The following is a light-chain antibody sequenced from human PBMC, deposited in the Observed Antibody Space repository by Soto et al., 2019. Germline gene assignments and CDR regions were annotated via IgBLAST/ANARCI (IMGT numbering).Light chain of an antibody. Sequence: QSALTQPRAVSGSPGQSVTISYTGTSSDVGGYDYVSWYQQHPGKAPKLMIYDVSKRPSGVPDRFSGSKSGNTASLTISGLQAEDEAEYYCCSYAGNYTLLFGGGTKLTVL. CDR2: DVS. V-gene: IGLV2-11*01. CDR1: SSDVGGYDY. CDR3: CSYAGNYTLL. J-gene: IGLJ2*01.